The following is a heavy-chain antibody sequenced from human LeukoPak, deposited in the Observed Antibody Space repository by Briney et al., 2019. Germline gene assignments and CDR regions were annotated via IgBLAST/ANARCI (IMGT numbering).Heavy chain of an antibody. J-gene: IGHJ6*03. CDR1: GYTFTSYD. D-gene: IGHD4-17*01. CDR3: ARGGTTVTSPYYYYMDV. Sequence: ASVKVSCKASGYTFTSYDINWVRQATGQGPEWMGWMNPNSGNTGYAQKFQGRVTMTRNTSISTAYMELSSLRSEDTAVYYCARGGTTVTSPYYYYMDVWGKGTTVTVSS. V-gene: IGHV1-8*01. CDR2: MNPNSGNT.